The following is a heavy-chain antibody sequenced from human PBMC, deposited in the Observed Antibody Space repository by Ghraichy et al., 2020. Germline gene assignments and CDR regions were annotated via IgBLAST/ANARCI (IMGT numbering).Heavy chain of an antibody. V-gene: IGHV3-73*01. CDR2: IRSKANSYAT. D-gene: IGHD3-16*01. CDR3: TNGGGTIINKAY. J-gene: IGHJ4*02. CDR1: GFTFSGSA. Sequence: GGSLKLSCAASGFTFSGSAMHWVRQASGKGLEWVGRIRSKANSYATAYAASVKGRFTISRDDSKNTAYLQMNSLKTEDTAVYYCTNGGGTIINKAYWGQGTLVTVSS.